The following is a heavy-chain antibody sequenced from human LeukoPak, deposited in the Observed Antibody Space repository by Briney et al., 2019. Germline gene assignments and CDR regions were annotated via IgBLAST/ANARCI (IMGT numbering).Heavy chain of an antibody. CDR1: GYTFTGYY. CDR2: INPNSGGT. CDR3: ARVFLSDYYYYMDV. V-gene: IGHV1-2*02. Sequence: ASVKVSCKASGYTFTGYYMHWVRQAPGQGLEWMGWINPNSGGTNYAQKFQGRVTMTRDTSISTAYMELSRLRSDDTAVYYCARVFLSDYYYYMDVWGKGTTVTVSS. D-gene: IGHD2/OR15-2a*01. J-gene: IGHJ6*03.